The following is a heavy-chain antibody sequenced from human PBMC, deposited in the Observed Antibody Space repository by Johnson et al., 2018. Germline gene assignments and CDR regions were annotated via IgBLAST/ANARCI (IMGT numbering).Heavy chain of an antibody. J-gene: IGHJ4*02. CDR2: IRSKANSYAT. V-gene: IGHV3-73*01. D-gene: IGHD2-15*01. CDR1: GFTFSGSA. Sequence: SLRLSCAASGFTFSGSAMHWVRQASGKGLEWVGRIRSKANSYATAYAASVKGRFTISRDNSKNTLYLQMNSLRAEDTAVYYCAKGGRVGLGGEGGYWGQGTLVTVSS. CDR3: AKGGRVGLGGEGGY.